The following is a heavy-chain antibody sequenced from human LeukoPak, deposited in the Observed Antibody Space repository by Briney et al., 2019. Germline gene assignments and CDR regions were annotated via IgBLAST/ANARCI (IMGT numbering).Heavy chain of an antibody. D-gene: IGHD6-13*01. J-gene: IGHJ4*02. CDR1: GFTFSSYA. V-gene: IGHV3-23*01. CDR3: ANRNAPGIAGY. CDR2: ISGSGGST. Sequence: GGSLRLSCAASGFTFSSYAMSWVRQAPGKGLEWVSAISGSGGSTHYADSVKGRFTISRDNSKNTLYLQMNSLRAEDTAVYYCANRNAPGIAGYWGQGTLVTVSS.